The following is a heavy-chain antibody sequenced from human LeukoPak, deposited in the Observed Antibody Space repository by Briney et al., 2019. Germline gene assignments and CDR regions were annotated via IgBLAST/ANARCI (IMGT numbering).Heavy chain of an antibody. Sequence: QSGGSLRLSCAASGFTFSSYEMNWVRQAPGKGLEWVSYISSSGSTIYYADSVKGRFTISRDNAKNSLYLQMNSLRAEDTAVHYCASGYSYGAVDYWGQGTLVTVSS. D-gene: IGHD5-18*01. CDR3: ASGYSYGAVDY. CDR1: GFTFSSYE. J-gene: IGHJ4*02. V-gene: IGHV3-48*03. CDR2: ISSSGSTI.